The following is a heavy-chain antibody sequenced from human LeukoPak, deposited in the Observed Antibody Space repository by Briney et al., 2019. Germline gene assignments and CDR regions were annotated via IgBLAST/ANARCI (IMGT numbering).Heavy chain of an antibody. CDR3: ASFTMIEPGECFDY. D-gene: IGHD3-22*01. V-gene: IGHV4-39*07. CDR1: GGSISSSSYY. J-gene: IGHJ4*02. CDR2: IYYSGST. Sequence: SETLSLTCTVSGGSISSSSYYWGWIRQPPGKGLEWIGSIYYSGSTYYNPSLKSRVTISVDTSKNQFSLKLSSVTAADTAVYYCASFTMIEPGECFDYWGQGTLVTVSS.